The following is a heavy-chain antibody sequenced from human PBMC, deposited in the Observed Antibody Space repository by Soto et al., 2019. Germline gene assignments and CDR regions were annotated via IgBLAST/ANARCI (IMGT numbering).Heavy chain of an antibody. CDR1: GGTFSTYA. V-gene: IGHV1-69*12. D-gene: IGHD5-12*01. J-gene: IGHJ4*02. Sequence: QVQLGQSGAEVKKPGSSVKVSCKACGGTFSTYAINWVRQAPGQGLEWMGGIIPIFGTANYAQKFQGRITITADESTSTAYMELSSLRSEDTAVYYCARAPRGYERDWGQGTLVTVSS. CDR3: ARAPRGYERD. CDR2: IIPIFGTA.